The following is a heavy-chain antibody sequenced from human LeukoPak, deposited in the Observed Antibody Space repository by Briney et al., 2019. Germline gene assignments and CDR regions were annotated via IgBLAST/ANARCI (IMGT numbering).Heavy chain of an antibody. Sequence: GGSLRLSCAASGFTFNNYGMHWVRQAPGKGLEWVAVISYDGRNKHYPDSVKGRFTISRDISTDTLWLQMDSLRAEDTAVYYCAKAETVYGGAYFDYWGQGTLVTVSS. J-gene: IGHJ4*02. CDR1: GFTFNNYG. CDR2: ISYDGRNK. CDR3: AKAETVYGGAYFDY. D-gene: IGHD3-16*01. V-gene: IGHV3-30*18.